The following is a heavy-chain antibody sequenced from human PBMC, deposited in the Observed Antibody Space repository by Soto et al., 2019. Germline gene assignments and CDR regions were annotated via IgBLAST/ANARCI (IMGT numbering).Heavy chain of an antibody. CDR3: VREGGEMANPPPYLY. V-gene: IGHV1-69*06. Sequence: SVKVSCKASGGTFDTYASSWVRQAPGQGLEWMGGVSTMFLKPNYAHKFKGRVTITAVKSTNTVYMEMISLMAEDTAVYYCVREGGEMANPPPYLYWGQGTQVTVSS. CDR2: VSTMFLKP. J-gene: IGHJ4*02. CDR1: GGTFDTYA. D-gene: IGHD3-16*01.